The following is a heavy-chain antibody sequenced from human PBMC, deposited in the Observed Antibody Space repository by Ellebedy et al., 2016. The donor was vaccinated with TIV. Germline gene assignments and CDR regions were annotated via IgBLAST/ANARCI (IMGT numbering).Heavy chain of an antibody. J-gene: IGHJ4*02. Sequence: AASVKVSCKASGYTFPIYYIHWVRQPPGQGLEWMGMINPSGGSTSYAQKFQGRVTMTRDPSTRTVYMDLSSLRSEDTAVYYCARDLKVDWGQGTLVTVSS. CDR2: INPSGGST. CDR3: ARDLKVD. CDR1: GYTFPIYY. D-gene: IGHD1-26*01. V-gene: IGHV1-46*01.